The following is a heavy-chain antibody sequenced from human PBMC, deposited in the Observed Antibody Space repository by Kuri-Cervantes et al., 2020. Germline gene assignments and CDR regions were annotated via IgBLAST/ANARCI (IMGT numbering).Heavy chain of an antibody. J-gene: IGHJ6*03. CDR1: GFTFSSYA. Sequence: GGSLRLSCAASGFTFSSYAMSWVRQAPGKGLEWVSAISGSGGSTYYADSVKGRFTISRDNSKNTLYLQMNGLRTEDAAVHYCAKGARPYFFDSRGYYYYMDVWGKGTTVTVSS. D-gene: IGHD3-22*01. V-gene: IGHV3-23*01. CDR3: AKGARPYFFDSRGYYYYMDV. CDR2: ISGSGGST.